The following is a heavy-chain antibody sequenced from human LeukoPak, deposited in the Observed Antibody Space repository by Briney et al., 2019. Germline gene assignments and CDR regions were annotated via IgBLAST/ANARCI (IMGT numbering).Heavy chain of an antibody. CDR3: ARGPWVDTAMSRGWFDP. J-gene: IGHJ5*02. D-gene: IGHD5-18*01. CDR1: GGSFSGYY. CDR2: INHSGST. V-gene: IGHV4-34*01. Sequence: PSETLSLTCAVYGGSFSGYYWSWIRQPPGKGLEWIGEINHSGSTNYNPSLKSRVTISVDTSKNQFSLKLSSVTAADTAAYYCARGPWVDTAMSRGWFDPWGQGTLVTVSS.